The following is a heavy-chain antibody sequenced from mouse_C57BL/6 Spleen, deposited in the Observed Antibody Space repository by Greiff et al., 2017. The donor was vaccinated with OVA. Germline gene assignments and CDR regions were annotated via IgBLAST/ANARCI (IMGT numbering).Heavy chain of an antibody. D-gene: IGHD4-1*01. CDR1: GYSFTGYY. J-gene: IGHJ2*01. V-gene: IGHV1-31*01. CDR3: ARGANWDVGFDY. CDR2: IYPYNGVS. Sequence: EVKLVESGPELVKPGASVKISCKASGYSFTGYYMHWVKQSHGNILDWIGYIYPYNGVSSYNQKFKGKATLTVDKSSSTAYMELRSLTSEDSAFYYSARGANWDVGFDYWGQGTTLTVSS.